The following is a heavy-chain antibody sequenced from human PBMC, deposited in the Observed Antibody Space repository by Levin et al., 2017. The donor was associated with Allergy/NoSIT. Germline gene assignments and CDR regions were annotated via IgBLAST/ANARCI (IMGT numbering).Heavy chain of an antibody. CDR3: AGGYYYGSGTPWTFDI. D-gene: IGHD3-10*01. Sequence: GGSLRLSCAASGFTFSSYAMHWVRQAPGKGLEWVAVISYDGSNKYYADSVKGRFTISRDNSKNTLYLQMNSLRAEDTAVYYCAGGYYYGSGTPWTFDIWGQGTMVTVSS. CDR1: GFTFSSYA. V-gene: IGHV3-30-3*01. J-gene: IGHJ3*02. CDR2: ISYDGSNK.